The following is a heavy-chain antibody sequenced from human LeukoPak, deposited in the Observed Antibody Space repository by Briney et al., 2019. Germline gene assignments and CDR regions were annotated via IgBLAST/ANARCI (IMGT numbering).Heavy chain of an antibody. CDR3: ARQGTALGP. D-gene: IGHD1-1*01. CDR2: IYYSGST. CDR1: GGSFSGYY. Sequence: PSETLSLTCAVYGGSFSGYYWSWIRQPPGKGLEWIGSIYYSGSTYYNPSLKSRVTISVDTSKNQFSLKLSSVTAADTAVYYCARQGTALGPWGQGTLVTVSS. J-gene: IGHJ5*02. V-gene: IGHV4-34*01.